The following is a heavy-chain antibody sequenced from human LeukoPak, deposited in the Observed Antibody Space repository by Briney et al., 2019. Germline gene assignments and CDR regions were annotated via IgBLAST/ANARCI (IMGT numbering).Heavy chain of an antibody. CDR1: GYTFTSYD. V-gene: IGHV1-8*03. D-gene: IGHD1-1*01. CDR2: MNPNSGNT. CDR3: ARYNWNDGPYYYYMDV. Sequence: ASVKVSCKASGYTFTSYDINWVRQATGQGLEWMGWMNPNSGNTGYAQKFQGRVTITRNTSISTAYMELSSLRSEDTAVYYCARYNWNDGPYYYYMDVWGKGTTVTISS. J-gene: IGHJ6*03.